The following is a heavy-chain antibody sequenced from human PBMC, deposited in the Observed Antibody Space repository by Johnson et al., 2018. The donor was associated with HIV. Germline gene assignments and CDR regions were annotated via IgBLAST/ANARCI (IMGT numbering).Heavy chain of an antibody. CDR3: ARDKGDGVAFDI. V-gene: IGHV3-7*03. CDR2: IKQDGSEK. D-gene: IGHD3-10*01. J-gene: IGHJ3*02. CDR1: AFTFSRYW. Sequence: VQLVESGGGVVQPGGSLRLSCAASAFTFSRYWMTWVRQAPGKGLEWVANIKQDGSEKYYVDSVKGRFTISRDNAKNSLYLQMNSMRAEDTAVYYCARDKGDGVAFDIWGKGQWSPSLQ.